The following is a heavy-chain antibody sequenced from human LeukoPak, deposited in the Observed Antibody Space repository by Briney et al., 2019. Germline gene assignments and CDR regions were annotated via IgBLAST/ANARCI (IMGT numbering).Heavy chain of an antibody. V-gene: IGHV4-28*01. D-gene: IGHD5-18*01. Sequence: PSETLSLTCAVSGYSITSSSWWGWIRQPPGKGLEWIGYIYHSGTTYYNPSLKSRVTISVDTSKNQFSLKLSSVTAADTAVYYCARIGPYSYGYWYFDYWGQGTLVTVSS. CDR3: ARIGPYSYGYWYFDY. J-gene: IGHJ4*02. CDR2: IYHSGTT. CDR1: GYSITSSSW.